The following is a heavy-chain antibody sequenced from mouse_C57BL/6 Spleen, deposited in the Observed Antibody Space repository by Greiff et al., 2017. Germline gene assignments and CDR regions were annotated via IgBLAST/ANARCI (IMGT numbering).Heavy chain of an antibody. CDR3: ARCDEDYAMDY. Sequence: VQLQQSGAELARPGASVKMSCKASGYTFTSYTMHWVKQRPGQGLEWIGYINPSSGYTKYNQKFKDKATLTADKSSSTAYMQLSSLTSEDSAVYYCARCDEDYAMDYWGQGTSVTVSS. CDR1: GYTFTSYT. J-gene: IGHJ4*01. D-gene: IGHD2-3*01. V-gene: IGHV1-4*01. CDR2: INPSSGYT.